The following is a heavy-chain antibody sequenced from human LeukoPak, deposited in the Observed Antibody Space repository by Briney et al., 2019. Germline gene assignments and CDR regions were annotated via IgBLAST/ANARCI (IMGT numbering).Heavy chain of an antibody. J-gene: IGHJ3*02. CDR2: ISAYNGNT. CDR3: ARVFRGGAFDI. Sequence: ASVKVSCKASAYTFTSYGISWVRQAPGQGLKWMGWISAYNGNTNFAEKLQGKVTMTTDTSTSTAYMELRSLRFDDTGVYYCARVFRGGAFDIWGQGTMVTVSS. CDR1: AYTFTSYG. V-gene: IGHV1-18*04. D-gene: IGHD3-10*01.